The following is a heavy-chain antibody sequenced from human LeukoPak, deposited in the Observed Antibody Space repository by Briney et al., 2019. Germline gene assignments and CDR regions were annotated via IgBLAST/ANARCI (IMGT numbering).Heavy chain of an antibody. V-gene: IGHV4-34*01. CDR1: GVSVSDYY. J-gene: IGHJ5*02. D-gene: IGHD2-21*01. CDR3: ARIRCGRGQARCYNH. Sequence: SETLSLTCAVSGVSVSDYYWSWIRQSPEKGLEWIGEVSPGGYTTYNPSLRSRVIVSEDTSENQLSLNVTSVTAADTALYYCARIRCGRGQARCYNHWAQGSLVTVSS. CDR2: VSPGGYT.